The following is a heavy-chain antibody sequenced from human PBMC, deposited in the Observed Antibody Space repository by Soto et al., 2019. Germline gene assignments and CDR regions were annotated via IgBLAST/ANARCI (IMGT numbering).Heavy chain of an antibody. V-gene: IGHV3-30*18. CDR2: ISYDGSNK. CDR3: VKEPRWAWVAAAGTVDY. D-gene: IGHD6-13*01. Sequence: GGSLRLSCAASGFTFSSYGMHWVRQAPGKGLEWVAVISYDGSNKYYADSVKGRFTISRDNSKNTLYLQMNSLRAEDTAVYYCVKEPRWAWVAAAGTVDYWGQGTLVTVSS. J-gene: IGHJ4*02. CDR1: GFTFSSYG.